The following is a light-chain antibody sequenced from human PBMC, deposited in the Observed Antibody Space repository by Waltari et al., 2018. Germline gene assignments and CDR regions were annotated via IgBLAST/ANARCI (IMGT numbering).Light chain of an antibody. Sequence: QSALPHPASVSGSPCQSITITCTGTSGHVGRYNYVSWFQQHPGKAPKRMIYDVTKRPSGISDRFSGSKSGNTASLTIAGLQADDEADYYCSSYTSDTTLIFGGGTELTVL. V-gene: IGLV2-14*01. CDR1: SGHVGRYNY. J-gene: IGLJ2*01. CDR2: DVT. CDR3: SSYTSDTTLI.